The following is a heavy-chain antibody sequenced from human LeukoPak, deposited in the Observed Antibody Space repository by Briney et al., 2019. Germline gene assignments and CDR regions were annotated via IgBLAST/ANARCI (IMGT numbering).Heavy chain of an antibody. CDR2: ISSSSSTI. CDR1: GFTFSDYY. Sequence: GGSLRLSCAASGFTFSDYYMSWIRQAPGKGLEWVSYISSSSSTIYYADSVKGRFTISRDNAKNSLYLQMNSLRAEDTAVYYCARDSVVTMVRGVGDYWGQGTLVTVSS. V-gene: IGHV3-11*04. J-gene: IGHJ4*02. D-gene: IGHD3-10*01. CDR3: ARDSVVTMVRGVGDY.